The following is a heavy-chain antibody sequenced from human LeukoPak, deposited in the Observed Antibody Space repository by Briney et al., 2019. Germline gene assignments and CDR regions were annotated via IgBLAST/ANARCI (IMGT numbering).Heavy chain of an antibody. D-gene: IGHD4-17*01. CDR2: IYYSGTT. CDR3: ARGDYDAFDI. CDR1: GGSISSYY. V-gene: IGHV4-59*01. J-gene: IGHJ3*02. Sequence: PSETLSLTCTVSGGSISSYYWSWIRQPPGKGLEWIGYIYYSGTTDYNPSLKSRVTISVDTSKNQFSLKLSSVTAADTAVYYCARGDYDAFDIWGQGTMVTVSS.